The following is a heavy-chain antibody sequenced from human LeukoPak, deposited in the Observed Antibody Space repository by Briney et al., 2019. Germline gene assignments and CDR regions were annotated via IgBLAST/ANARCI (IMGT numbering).Heavy chain of an antibody. V-gene: IGHV3-30*04. CDR3: ARGRGYLETFDY. D-gene: IGHD3-22*01. CDR2: ISYDGSNK. Sequence: GRSLRLSCAASGFIFSSYAMHWVRQAPGKGLEWVAVISYDGSNKYYADSVKGRFTISRDNSRNTLYLQMNSLRAEDTAVYYCARGRGYLETFDYWGQGTLVTVSS. J-gene: IGHJ4*02. CDR1: GFIFSSYA.